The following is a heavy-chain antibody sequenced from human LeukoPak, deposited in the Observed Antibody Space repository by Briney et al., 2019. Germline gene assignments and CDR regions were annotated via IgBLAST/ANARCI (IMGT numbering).Heavy chain of an antibody. CDR1: GFTFSDYY. CDR2: IYSGGST. J-gene: IGHJ4*02. CDR3: ARELVAYYFDY. D-gene: IGHD2-8*02. Sequence: GGSLRLSCAASGFTFSDYYMSWLRQAPGKGLEWVSVIYSGGSTYYADSVKGRFTISRDNSKNTLYVQMNSLRAENTAVYYCARELVAYYFDYWGQGTLVTVSS. V-gene: IGHV3-66*01.